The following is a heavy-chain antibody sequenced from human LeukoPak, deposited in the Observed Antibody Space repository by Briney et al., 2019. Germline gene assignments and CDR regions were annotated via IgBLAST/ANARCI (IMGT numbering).Heavy chain of an antibody. CDR3: ARDPSQWQQRGGIDI. CDR2: ITDSGNT. V-gene: IGHV4-59*13. Sequence: PSETLSLTCAASGGSFSSNYWSWIRQPPGKGLEWIGSITDSGNTNYNPSLKSRVTISVDTSKNQFSLKLSSVTAADTAVYYCARDPSQWQQRGGIDIWGQGTMVTVSS. D-gene: IGHD6-13*01. CDR1: GGSFSSNY. J-gene: IGHJ3*02.